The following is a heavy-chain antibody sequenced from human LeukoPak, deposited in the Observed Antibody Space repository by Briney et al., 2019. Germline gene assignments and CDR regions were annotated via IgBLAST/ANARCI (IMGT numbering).Heavy chain of an antibody. CDR2: INRSGST. D-gene: IGHD3-10*01. V-gene: IGHV4-61*02. Sequence: SETLSLTCTVSGGSINSGSDYWTWIRQPGGKGLEWVGRINRSGSTNYNPSLKSRVTISVDTSKNQFSLKLSSVTAADTAVYYCARTRYYYNSRSYGAPYYFDYWGQGTLVTVSS. CDR1: GGSINSGSDY. J-gene: IGHJ4*02. CDR3: ARTRYYYNSRSYGAPYYFDY.